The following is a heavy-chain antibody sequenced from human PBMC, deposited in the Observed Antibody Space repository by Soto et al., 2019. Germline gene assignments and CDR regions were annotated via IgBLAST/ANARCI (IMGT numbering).Heavy chain of an antibody. CDR1: GASIINSSYY. D-gene: IGHD3-3*01. CDR3: SRRGVAAGGTGLNH. V-gene: IGHV4-39*02. CDR2: IYQSGSA. J-gene: IGHJ5*02. Sequence: QLQLQESGPGLVKPSETLYLTCSVSGASIINSSYYWGWLRQTPGKGLEWIASIYQSGSAYYSSYLKSRVTTSVDTSTNRFSLKLTSVTAADTGVYYCSRRGVAAGGTGLNHWCQGTLVTASS.